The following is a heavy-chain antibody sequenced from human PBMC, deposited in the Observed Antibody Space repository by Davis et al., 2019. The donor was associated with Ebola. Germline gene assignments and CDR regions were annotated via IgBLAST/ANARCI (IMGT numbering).Heavy chain of an antibody. D-gene: IGHD4-17*01. CDR3: ARDTPVGDYGDY. CDR1: GYTFTSYA. Sequence: ASVKVSCKASGYTFTSYAMHWVRQAPGQRLEWMGWINAGNGNTKYSQKFQGRVTITRDTSASTAYMELRSLRSDDTAVYYCARDTPVGDYGDYWGQGTLVTVSS. CDR2: INAGNGNT. J-gene: IGHJ4*02. V-gene: IGHV1-3*01.